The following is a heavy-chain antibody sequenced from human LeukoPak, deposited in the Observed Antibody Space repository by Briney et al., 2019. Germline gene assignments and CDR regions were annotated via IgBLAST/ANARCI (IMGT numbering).Heavy chain of an antibody. V-gene: IGHV4-34*01. D-gene: IGHD1-1*01. CDR3: ARDSERTTSYYYYGLDV. Sequence: SSETLSLTCAVYGGSFSGYYWSWIRQPPGKGLEWIGEINHSGSTNYNPSLKSRVTISVDTSKNQFSLKLSSVTAADTAVYYCARDSERTTSYYYYGLDVWGQGTTVTVSS. CDR1: GGSFSGYY. CDR2: INHSGST. J-gene: IGHJ6*02.